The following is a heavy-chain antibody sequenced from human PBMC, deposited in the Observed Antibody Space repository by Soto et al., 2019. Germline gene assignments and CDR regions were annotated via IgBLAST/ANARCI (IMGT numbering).Heavy chain of an antibody. CDR3: ARGGHVVVVTAALDY. CDR2: VNPSGGHT. D-gene: IGHD2-21*02. Sequence: QVQLVQSGAEVKKPGASVKVSCKASGDTFTDYYIHWVRQAPGQGLEWMGTVNPSGGHTTYAQHFLGRLAMTRDTSTSTLYMELTSLTSEDTAVYYCARGGHVVVVTAALDYWGQGTLVTVSS. CDR1: GDTFTDYY. J-gene: IGHJ4*02. V-gene: IGHV1-46*01.